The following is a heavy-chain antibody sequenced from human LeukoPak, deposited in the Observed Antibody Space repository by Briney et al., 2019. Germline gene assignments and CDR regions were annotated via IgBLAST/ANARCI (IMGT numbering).Heavy chain of an antibody. J-gene: IGHJ4*02. V-gene: IGHV3-11*04. D-gene: IGHD6-6*01. Sequence: GGSLRLSCTASGFTFRDYYVTWIRQAPGKGLEWVSYIRSTGSSTAYADSVKGRFAISRDNAKNSLYLQMNSLRAEDTAVYYCARQYSSSSRGNFDYWGQGTLVTVSS. CDR2: IRSTGSST. CDR3: ARQYSSSSRGNFDY. CDR1: GFTFRDYY.